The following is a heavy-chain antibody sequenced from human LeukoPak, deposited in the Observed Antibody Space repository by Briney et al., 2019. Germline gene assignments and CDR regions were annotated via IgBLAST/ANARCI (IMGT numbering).Heavy chain of an antibody. CDR2: ITGSGSST. J-gene: IGHJ4*02. Sequence: PGGSLRLSCAASGFTFSSYAMSWVRQAPGKGLGWVSGITGSGSSTYYADSVKGRFTISRDNSKNMLYLQMNSLRAEDTAVYYCAKKSVADTPPLHWGQGTLVTVSS. V-gene: IGHV3-23*01. D-gene: IGHD6-19*01. CDR3: AKKSVADTPPLH. CDR1: GFTFSSYA.